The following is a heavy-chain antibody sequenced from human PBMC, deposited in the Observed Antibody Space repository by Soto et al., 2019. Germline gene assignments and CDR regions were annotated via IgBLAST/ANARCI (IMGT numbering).Heavy chain of an antibody. D-gene: IGHD6-13*01. CDR2: ILSSGST. V-gene: IGHV4-61*01. Sequence: SETLSLTCTVSGGSVSSGSYYWTWIRQSPGKGLEWMGYILSSGSTDYNPSLKSRVTISVDTSKNEFSLKLRSVTAADTAVFYCARQRIAAAQYYFDYWGQGMLVTVYS. J-gene: IGHJ4*02. CDR3: ARQRIAAAQYYFDY. CDR1: GGSVSSGSYY.